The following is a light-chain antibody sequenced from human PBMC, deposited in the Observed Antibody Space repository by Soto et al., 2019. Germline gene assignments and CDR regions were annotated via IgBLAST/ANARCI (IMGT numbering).Light chain of an antibody. V-gene: IGKV1-5*01. CDR1: QSISDY. CDR3: QHYGGMWT. CDR2: DAL. Sequence: DIQMTQSPSTLSASVGDRVIITCRASQSISDYLAWYQQKPGKAPKLLICDALNLESVVPSRFSGSGYGTEFTLTIRSLQPDDFATYCCQHYGGMWTFGQGTKVDIK. J-gene: IGKJ1*01.